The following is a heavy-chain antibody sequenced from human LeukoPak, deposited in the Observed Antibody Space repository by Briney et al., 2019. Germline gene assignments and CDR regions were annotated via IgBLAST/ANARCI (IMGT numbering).Heavy chain of an antibody. J-gene: IGHJ3*02. D-gene: IGHD2-2*01. CDR1: GYTLTELS. CDR3: ATGVVAAFDI. Sequence: VASVKVSCKVSGYTLTELSMHWVRQAPGKGLEWMGGFDPEDGETIYAQKFQGRVTMTEGTSTDTAYMELSSLRSEDTAVYYCATGVVAAFDIWGQGTMVTVSS. V-gene: IGHV1-24*01. CDR2: FDPEDGET.